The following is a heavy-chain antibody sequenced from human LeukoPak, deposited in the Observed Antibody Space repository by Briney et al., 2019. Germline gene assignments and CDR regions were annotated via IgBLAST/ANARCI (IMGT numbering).Heavy chain of an antibody. CDR2: IYTSGST. CDR3: ARDRYYYNSSGYYRLFDY. J-gene: IGHJ4*02. D-gene: IGHD3-22*01. CDR1: GGSISSYY. Sequence: SETLSLTCTVSGGSISSYYWSWIRQPAGKGLEWIGRIYTSGSTNYNPSLKSRVTMSVDTSKNQFSLKLSSVTAADTAVYYCARDRYYYNSSGYYRLFDYWGQGTLVTVSS. V-gene: IGHV4-4*07.